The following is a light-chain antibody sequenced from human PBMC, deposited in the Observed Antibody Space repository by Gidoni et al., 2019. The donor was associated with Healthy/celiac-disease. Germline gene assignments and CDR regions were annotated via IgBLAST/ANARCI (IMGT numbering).Light chain of an antibody. Sequence: EIVMTQSPATLSVSPGERATLSCRASQSVSSNLAWYQQKPGQAPRRLIYGAATRATGIPARFSGSGSGTECTLTISSLQSEDVAVYYCQQYNNWPQTFXXXTKVEIK. CDR3: QQYNNWPQT. V-gene: IGKV3-15*01. J-gene: IGKJ1*01. CDR1: QSVSSN. CDR2: GAA.